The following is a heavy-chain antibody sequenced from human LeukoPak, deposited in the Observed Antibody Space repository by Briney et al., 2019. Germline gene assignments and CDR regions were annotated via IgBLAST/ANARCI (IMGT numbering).Heavy chain of an antibody. D-gene: IGHD6-13*01. J-gene: IGHJ4*02. CDR3: ARDPRQQLVRGDY. V-gene: IGHV3-30-3*01. CDR2: ISYDGSNK. CDR1: GFTFSSYA. Sequence: GGSLRLSCAASGFTFSSYAMHWVRQAPGKGLEWVAVISYDGSNKYYAGSVKGRFTISRDNSKNTLYLQMNSLRAEDTAVYYCARDPRQQLVRGDYWGQGTLVTVSS.